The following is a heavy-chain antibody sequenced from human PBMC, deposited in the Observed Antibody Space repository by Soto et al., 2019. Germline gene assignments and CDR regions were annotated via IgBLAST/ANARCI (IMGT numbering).Heavy chain of an antibody. Sequence: GGSLRLSCAASGFTFSYYPIHWVRQAPGKGLEWVALISYDGSTEFYADSVKGRFTISRDNSKNTLYLQMNSLRGEDTALYFCARDGSAHCSGDTCYSGPDFWGQGTLVTVSS. CDR2: ISYDGSTE. V-gene: IGHV3-30-3*01. J-gene: IGHJ4*02. D-gene: IGHD2-15*01. CDR1: GFTFSYYP. CDR3: ARDGSAHCSGDTCYSGPDF.